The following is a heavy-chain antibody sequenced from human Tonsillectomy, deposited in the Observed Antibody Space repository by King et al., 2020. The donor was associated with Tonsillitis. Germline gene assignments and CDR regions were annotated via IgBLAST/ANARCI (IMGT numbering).Heavy chain of an antibody. D-gene: IGHD1-26*01. CDR2: ISSGSNYI. V-gene: IGHV3-21*01. CDR1: GFTFNAYT. Sequence: QLVQSGGGLVKPGGSLRLSCAASGFTFNAYTMHWVRQAPGKGLEWVSSISSGSNYIYYADSLQGRFTISRDNAKNSLYLQMNSLRAEDTAVYYCASAWELLEAFDFWGQGTLVTVSS. CDR3: ASAWELLEAFDF. J-gene: IGHJ4*02.